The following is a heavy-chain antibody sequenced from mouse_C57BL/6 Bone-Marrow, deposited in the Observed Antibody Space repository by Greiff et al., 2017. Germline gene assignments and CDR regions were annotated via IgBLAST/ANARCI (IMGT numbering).Heavy chain of an antibody. Sequence: QVQLKQSGAELARPGASVKLSCKASGYTFTSYGISWVKQRTGQGLEWIGENYPRSGNTYYNEKFKGKATLTADKSSSTAYMELRSLTSEDSAVYFCASLYYYDSSLYYFDYWGQGTTLTVSS. CDR2: NYPRSGNT. CDR3: ASLYYYDSSLYYFDY. V-gene: IGHV1-81*01. D-gene: IGHD1-1*01. J-gene: IGHJ2*01. CDR1: GYTFTSYG.